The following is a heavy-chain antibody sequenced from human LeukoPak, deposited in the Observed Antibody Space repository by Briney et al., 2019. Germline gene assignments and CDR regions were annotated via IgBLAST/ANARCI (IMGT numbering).Heavy chain of an antibody. D-gene: IGHD4-17*01. Sequence: GGSLRLSRAASGFTFSRYGMNWLRQAPGKGLEWISYITGRSNTIYYADSVKGRFTISRDNAKNSLYLQMNSLRDEDTAVYYCVRDYDYGFDYWGQGTLVTVSS. J-gene: IGHJ4*02. CDR2: ITGRSNTI. V-gene: IGHV3-48*02. CDR1: GFTFSRYG. CDR3: VRDYDYGFDY.